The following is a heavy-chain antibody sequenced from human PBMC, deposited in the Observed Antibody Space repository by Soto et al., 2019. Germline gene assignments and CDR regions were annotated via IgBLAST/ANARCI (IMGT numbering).Heavy chain of an antibody. CDR3: ARNCLKGCSSTSWAFYGMDV. D-gene: IGHD2-2*01. CDR2: IYYSGST. Sequence: SETLSLTCTVSGGSISSGGYYWSWIRQHPGKGLEWIGYIYYSGSTNYNPSLKSRVTISVDTSKNQFSLKLSSVTAADTAVYYCARNCLKGCSSTSWAFYGMDVWGQGTTVTVSS. J-gene: IGHJ6*02. CDR1: GGSISSGGYY. V-gene: IGHV4-61*08.